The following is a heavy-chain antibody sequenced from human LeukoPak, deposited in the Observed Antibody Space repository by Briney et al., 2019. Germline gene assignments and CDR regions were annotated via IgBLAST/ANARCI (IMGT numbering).Heavy chain of an antibody. Sequence: ASVKVSCKTSVYIFISYDSIWVRQATGQGLEWMGCIIPIFGTANYAQKFQGRVTITADESTSTAYMELSSLRSEDTAVYYCAREFAEASYYYYGMDVWGQGTTVTVSS. CDR3: AREFAEASYYYYGMDV. CDR1: VYIFISYD. J-gene: IGHJ6*02. CDR2: IIPIFGTA. D-gene: IGHD3-10*01. V-gene: IGHV1-69*13.